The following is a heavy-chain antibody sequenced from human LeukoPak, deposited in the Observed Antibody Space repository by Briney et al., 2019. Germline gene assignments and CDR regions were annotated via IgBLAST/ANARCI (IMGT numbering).Heavy chain of an antibody. V-gene: IGHV1-69*13. D-gene: IGHD2-2*01. CDR3: ARSDGTYCSSTSCYAGSFDP. J-gene: IGHJ5*02. CDR2: IIPIFGTA. Sequence: RASVKVSCKASGGTFSSYAISWVRQAPGQGLEWMGGIIPIFGTANYAQKFQGRVTITADESTSTAYMELSSLRSEDTAVYYCARSDGTYCSSTSCYAGSFDPWGQGTLVTVSS. CDR1: GGTFSSYA.